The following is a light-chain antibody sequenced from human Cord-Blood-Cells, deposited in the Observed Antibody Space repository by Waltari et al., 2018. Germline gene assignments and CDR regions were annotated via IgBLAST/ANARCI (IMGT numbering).Light chain of an antibody. J-gene: IGLJ3*02. CDR1: SSDVGGYNY. Sequence: QSALTQPASVSGSPGQSITIPCTGTSSDVGGYNYVSCYQQHPGNAPRLMISEVSKRPSEVPNRVAGSKSGNTASLTISGLQAEDEADYYRSSYTSSSTRNWVFGGGTKLTGL. CDR2: EVS. CDR3: SSYTSSSTRNWV. V-gene: IGLV2-14*01.